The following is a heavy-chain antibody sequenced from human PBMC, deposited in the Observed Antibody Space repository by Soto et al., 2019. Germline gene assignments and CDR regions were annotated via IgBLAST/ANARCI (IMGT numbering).Heavy chain of an antibody. J-gene: IGHJ5*02. CDR2: ISSTSSTI. Sequence: EVQLVESGGGFIQPGGSLRLSCAASGFTFSTCSMNWVRQAPGKGLEWVSYISSTSSTIYYADSVKGRFTISRDNAKNSLYLQMNSLRAEDTAVYYCAGPVVPTANDWLDTWGQGTLVTVSS. CDR1: GFTFSTCS. V-gene: IGHV3-48*01. D-gene: IGHD2-2*01. CDR3: AGPVVPTANDWLDT.